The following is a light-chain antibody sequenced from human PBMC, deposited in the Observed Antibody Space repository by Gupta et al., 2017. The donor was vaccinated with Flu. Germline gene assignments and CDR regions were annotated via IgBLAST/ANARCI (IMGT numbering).Light chain of an antibody. CDR3: QQARSSHWT. Sequence: ATSVSASGGGSVPTSCRAKQVSSSWLAWYQQKPGQAPKLLIYAASSMHSGVPARFSGSGSGTDFTLTISRLEPEDFAAYYCQQARSSHWTFGQGTKVEIK. J-gene: IGKJ1*01. CDR1: QVSSSW. CDR2: AAS. V-gene: IGKV1-12*01.